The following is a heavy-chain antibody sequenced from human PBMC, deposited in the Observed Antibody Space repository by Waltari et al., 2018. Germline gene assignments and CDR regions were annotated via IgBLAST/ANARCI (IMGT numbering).Heavy chain of an antibody. CDR2: VHRSGRT. CDR1: GESMSDNYW. CDR3: ARDRGRGLYLDT. V-gene: IGHV4-4*02. Sequence: QLQLQESGPGLVKPSGTLSLSCAVSGESMSDNYWGSWVRQSPQKGLEWIGQVHRSGRTNYNPSFASRVTMSIDTSNNHFSLKMTSVAAADTAVYYCARDRGRGLYLDTWGPGTLVAVS. D-gene: IGHD2-15*01. J-gene: IGHJ5*02.